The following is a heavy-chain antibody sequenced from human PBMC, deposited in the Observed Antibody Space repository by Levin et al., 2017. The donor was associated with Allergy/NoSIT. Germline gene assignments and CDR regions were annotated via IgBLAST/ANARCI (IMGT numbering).Heavy chain of an antibody. Sequence: GGSLRLSCAASGFTSTFTFSNYGVSWVRQAPGKGLEWVSGISSSGQNTYYADSVKGRFTVSRDNSRNILSLHMNALTAADTAVYSCPKWLTSIWFSPFEVWGPGTTVTVSS. J-gene: IGHJ3*01. V-gene: IGHV3-23*01. CDR3: PKWLTSIWFSPFEV. D-gene: IGHD6-13*01. CDR2: ISSSGQNT. CDR1: GFTSTFTFSNYG.